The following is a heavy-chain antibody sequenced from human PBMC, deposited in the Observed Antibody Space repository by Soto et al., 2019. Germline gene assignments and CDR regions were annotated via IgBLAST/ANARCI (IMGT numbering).Heavy chain of an antibody. D-gene: IGHD3-10*01. Sequence: QVQLQESGPGLVKPSETLSLTCTVSGASISTYYWSWVRQPPGKGLEWIGYIHDSGSTYYNPSLKSRVTMSLDTSRNQSFLQLNSVTAADTAVYYRARESAGSGKNNWFDPWGQGMLVTVSS. V-gene: IGHV4-59*01. J-gene: IGHJ5*02. CDR2: IHDSGST. CDR3: ARESAGSGKNNWFDP. CDR1: GASISTYY.